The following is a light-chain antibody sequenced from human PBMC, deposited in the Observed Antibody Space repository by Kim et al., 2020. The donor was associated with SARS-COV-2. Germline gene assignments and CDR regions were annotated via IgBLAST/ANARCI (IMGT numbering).Light chain of an antibody. CDR3: HQYNNWPRT. V-gene: IGKV3-15*01. J-gene: IGKJ1*01. CDR2: DTS. Sequence: VSPGERATLSCRASQSVGSNLAWYHQKPGQAPRLLIYDTSTRATGVPTRFSGSGSGIEFTLTISSLQSEDFAIYYCHQYNNWPRTFGQGTKVDIK. CDR1: QSVGSN.